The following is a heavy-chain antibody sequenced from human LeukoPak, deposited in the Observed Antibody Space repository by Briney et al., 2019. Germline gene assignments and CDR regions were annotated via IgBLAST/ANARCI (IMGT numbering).Heavy chain of an antibody. CDR2: ISSSSSYI. V-gene: IGHV3-21*04. CDR3: AKEFGRSGWSKFDY. Sequence: GGSLRLSCAASGFTFSSYSMNWVRQAPGKGLEWVSSISSSSSYIYYADSVKGRFTISRDNSKNTLYLQMNSLRAEDTAVYYCAKEFGRSGWSKFDYWGQGTLVTVSS. D-gene: IGHD6-19*01. J-gene: IGHJ4*02. CDR1: GFTFSSYS.